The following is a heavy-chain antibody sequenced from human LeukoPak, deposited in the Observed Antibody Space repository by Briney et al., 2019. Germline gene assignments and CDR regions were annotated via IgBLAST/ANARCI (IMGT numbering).Heavy chain of an antibody. V-gene: IGHV4-34*01. Sequence: SETLSLTCAVYGGSFSGYYWSCIRQPPGKGLEWIGEINHSGSTNYNPSLKSRVTISVDTSKNQFSLKLSSVTAADTAVYYCARGGWFGLRSWFDPWGQGTLVTVSS. D-gene: IGHD3-10*01. J-gene: IGHJ5*02. CDR1: GGSFSGYY. CDR2: INHSGST. CDR3: ARGGWFGLRSWFDP.